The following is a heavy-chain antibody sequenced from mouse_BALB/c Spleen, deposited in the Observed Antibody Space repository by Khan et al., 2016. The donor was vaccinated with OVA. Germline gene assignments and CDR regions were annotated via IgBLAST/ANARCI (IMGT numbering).Heavy chain of an antibody. D-gene: IGHD2-14*01. Sequence: QVQLKESGAELARPGASVKMSCKASGYTFTSYTMHWVRQRPGQAPEWIGHINPSNNYLKYNQNFKDKATLTVDRSSSTAYMQLSSLTSEDSAFYYGVREGAYHRSDGWFAYWGQGTLVTVSA. V-gene: IGHV1-4*01. CDR2: INPSNNYL. J-gene: IGHJ3*01. CDR3: VREGAYHRSDGWFAY. CDR1: GYTFTSYT.